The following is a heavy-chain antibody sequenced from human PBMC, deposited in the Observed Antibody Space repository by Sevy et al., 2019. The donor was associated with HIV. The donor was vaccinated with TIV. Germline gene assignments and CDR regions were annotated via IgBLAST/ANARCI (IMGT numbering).Heavy chain of an antibody. D-gene: IGHD1-26*01. J-gene: IGHJ6*03. Sequence: GGSLRLSCAASGFTFSRFGMHWVRQAPGKGLEWVGVVWYDGSNEDYADSVKGRFTISRDNSKNTLFLQMNRLRAEDTAVYYCARGPTDRSFYMDLWGKGTAVTVSS. V-gene: IGHV3-33*01. CDR2: VWYDGSNE. CDR1: GFTFSRFG. CDR3: ARGPTDRSFYMDL.